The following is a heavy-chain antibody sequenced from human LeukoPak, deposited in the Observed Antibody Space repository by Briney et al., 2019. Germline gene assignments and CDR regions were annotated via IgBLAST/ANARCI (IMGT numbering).Heavy chain of an antibody. CDR2: INSDGSST. V-gene: IGHV3-74*01. CDR3: ARDRRGVVVVAASEN. CDR1: GYTFSSYW. Sequence: PGGSLRLSCAASGYTFSSYWMHWVRQAPGKGLVSFSRINSDGSSTSYADSVKGRFTISRDNAKNTLYLQMNSLRADDTAVYYCARDRRGVVVVAASENWGQGTLVTVSS. D-gene: IGHD2-15*01. J-gene: IGHJ1*01.